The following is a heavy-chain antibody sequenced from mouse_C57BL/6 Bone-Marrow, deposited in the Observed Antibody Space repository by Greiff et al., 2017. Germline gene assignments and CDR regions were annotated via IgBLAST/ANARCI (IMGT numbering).Heavy chain of an antibody. V-gene: IGHV1-64*01. CDR2: IHPNSGST. J-gene: IGHJ1*03. CDR3: ARDGYYRGWYVDV. D-gene: IGHD2-3*01. CDR1: GYTFTSYW. Sequence: VQLKQPGAELVKPGASVKLSCKASGYTFTSYWMHWVKQRPGQGLEWIGMIHPNSGSTNYNEKFKSKATLPVDKSSSTAYMQLSSLTSEGSAVYDCARDGYYRGWYVDVWGIGTTVTVSS.